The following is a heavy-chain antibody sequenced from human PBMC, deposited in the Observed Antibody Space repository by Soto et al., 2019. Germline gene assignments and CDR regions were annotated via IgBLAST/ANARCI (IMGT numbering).Heavy chain of an antibody. CDR1: GYTFTSYG. CDR3: ARGAGASRPYSGSYYFPFDY. J-gene: IGHJ4*02. D-gene: IGHD1-26*01. Sequence: QVQLVQSGAEVKKPGASVKVSCKASGYTFTSYGISWVRQAPGQGLEWMGWISAYNGNTNYAQKLQGRVTMPTDTSTSTAYMELRSLRSDDTAVYYCARGAGASRPYSGSYYFPFDYWGQGTLVTVSS. CDR2: ISAYNGNT. V-gene: IGHV1-18*01.